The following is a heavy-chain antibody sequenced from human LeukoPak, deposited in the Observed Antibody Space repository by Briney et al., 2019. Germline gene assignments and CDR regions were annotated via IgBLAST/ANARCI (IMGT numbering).Heavy chain of an antibody. CDR1: GGSISSSSYY. V-gene: IGHV4-39*07. D-gene: IGHD1-1*01. CDR3: ARADSSNWYDSHGYFDY. Sequence: PSETLSLTCTVSGGSISSSSYYWGWIRQPPGKGLEWIGSIYYSGSTYYNPSLKSRVTISVDTSKNQFSLKLNSVTAADTAVYYCARADSSNWYDSHGYFDYWGQGTLVTVSS. CDR2: IYYSGST. J-gene: IGHJ4*02.